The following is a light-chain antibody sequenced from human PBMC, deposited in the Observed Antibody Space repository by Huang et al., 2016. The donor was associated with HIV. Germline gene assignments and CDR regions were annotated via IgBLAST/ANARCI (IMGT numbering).Light chain of an antibody. CDR2: GAS. CDR1: QSVTSGY. J-gene: IGKJ5*01. CDR3: QYYGGSSS. Sequence: IVLTQSPGTLPLSPGERATLFCRASQSVTSGYLAWYQQKPGQAPRLLIFGASSRAAGNPDRFSGGGSGTGFALTIDRLEPEDFAVYYCQYYGGSSSFGQGTRLEIK. V-gene: IGKV3-20*01.